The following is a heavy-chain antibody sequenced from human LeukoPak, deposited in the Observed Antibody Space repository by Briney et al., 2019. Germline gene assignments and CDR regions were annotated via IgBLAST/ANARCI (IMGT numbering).Heavy chain of an antibody. CDR3: ASINRMGYYMDV. V-gene: IGHV4-61*02. CDR1: GGSISSGSYY. Sequence: TTSETLSLTCSVSGGSISSGSYYWSWIRQPAGKGLEWIGRIYTSGSTNYNPSLKSRVTISVDTSKNQFSLKLSSVTAADTAVYYCASINRMGYYMDVWGKGTTVTISS. D-gene: IGHD1-14*01. J-gene: IGHJ6*03. CDR2: IYTSGST.